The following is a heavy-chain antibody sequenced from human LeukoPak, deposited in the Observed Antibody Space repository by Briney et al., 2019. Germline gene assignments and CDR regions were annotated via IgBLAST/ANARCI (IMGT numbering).Heavy chain of an antibody. J-gene: IGHJ4*02. CDR3: ARVSDLGDFDY. V-gene: IGHV1-2*04. CDR2: INPNSGGT. Sequence: ASVKVSCKASGYTFTGYYMHWVRQAPGQGLEWMGRINPNSGGTNYAQKFQGWVTMTRDTSISTAYMELSRLRSDDTAVYYCARVSDLGDFDYWGQGTLVTASS. D-gene: IGHD3-16*01. CDR1: GYTFTGYY.